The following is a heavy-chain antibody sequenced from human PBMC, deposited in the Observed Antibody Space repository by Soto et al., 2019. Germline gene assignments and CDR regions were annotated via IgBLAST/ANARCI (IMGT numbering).Heavy chain of an antibody. CDR3: ARDGGMATVSTLDFDY. Sequence: SVKVSCKTSGGTFNTYPISWVRQAPGQGLEWMGTIIPILDIANYAQKFQGRVTITGDKSTSTAYMELSSLESEDTAVYYCARDGGMATVSTLDFDYWGQGTLVTVSS. D-gene: IGHD4-4*01. V-gene: IGHV1-69*04. CDR2: IIPILDIA. J-gene: IGHJ4*02. CDR1: GGTFNTYP.